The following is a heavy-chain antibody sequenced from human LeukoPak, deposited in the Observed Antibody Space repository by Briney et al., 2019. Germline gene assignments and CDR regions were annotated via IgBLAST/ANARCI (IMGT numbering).Heavy chain of an antibody. CDR1: GYTFTSYD. J-gene: IGHJ5*02. V-gene: IGHV1-8*03. D-gene: IGHD3-16*01. CDR2: MNPNSGNT. Sequence: ASVKVSCKASGYTFTSYDINWVRQATGQGLEWMGWMNPNSGNTGYAQKFQGRVTITRNTSISTAYMELSSLRSDDTAVYYCARATAGSYAHGAHNNWFDPWGQGTLVTVSS. CDR3: ARATAGSYAHGAHNNWFDP.